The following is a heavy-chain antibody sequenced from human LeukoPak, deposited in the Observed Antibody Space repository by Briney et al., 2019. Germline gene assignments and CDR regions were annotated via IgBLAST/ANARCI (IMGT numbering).Heavy chain of an antibody. J-gene: IGHJ5*02. CDR3: ARVQGRLGWFDP. V-gene: IGHV3-74*01. CDR2: INSDGSST. D-gene: IGHD7-27*01. CDR1: GFTFSSYW. Sequence: GGSLRLSCAASGFTFSSYWMHWVRQAPGKGLVWVSRINSDGSSTSYADSVKRRFTISRDNAKNTLYLQMNSLRAEDTAVYYCARVQGRLGWFDPWGQGTLVTVSS.